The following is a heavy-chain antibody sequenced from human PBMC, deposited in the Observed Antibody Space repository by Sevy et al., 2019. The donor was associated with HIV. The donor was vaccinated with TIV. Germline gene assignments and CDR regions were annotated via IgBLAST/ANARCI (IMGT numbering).Heavy chain of an antibody. D-gene: IGHD3-16*01. J-gene: IGHJ6*02. CDR3: AKNRPPGGSLFSRHRMDV. CDR2: ISYDGSYR. Sequence: GGSLRLSCAASGFTFVTYDMHWVRQAPGKGLEWVAIISYDGSYRYYADSVRGRFSMSRDNSKNTMYLQVCGLLIEDTAVYYCAKNRPPGGSLFSRHRMDVWGRGTTVTVSS. CDR1: GFTFVTYD. V-gene: IGHV3-30*18.